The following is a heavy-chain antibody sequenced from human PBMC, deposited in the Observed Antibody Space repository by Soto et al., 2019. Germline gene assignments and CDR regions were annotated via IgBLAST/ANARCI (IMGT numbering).Heavy chain of an antibody. CDR1: GGPFSGYY. CDR2: INHSGST. D-gene: IGHD3-16*01. Sequence: LQALSLTCAVYGGPFSGYYWSWIRQPPGKGLEWIGEINHSGSTNYNPSLESRATISLDLPKNQFSLRLTSVTAADTAVYYCARDRGGITVSSKPLGEWFDPWGQGTLVTVSS. V-gene: IGHV4-34*01. CDR3: ARDRGGITVSSKPLGEWFDP. J-gene: IGHJ5*02.